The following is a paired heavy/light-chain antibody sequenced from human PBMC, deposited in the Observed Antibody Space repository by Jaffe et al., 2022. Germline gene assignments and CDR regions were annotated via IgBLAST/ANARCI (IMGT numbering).Heavy chain of an antibody. J-gene: IGHJ6*03. D-gene: IGHD1-26*01. CDR3: ARGSQGSIGRFSFYYMDV. Sequence: EVHLVESGGGFVQPGGSLRLSCAASEFTVSGTYMNWVRQAPGRGLEWVSFIYTGDSTYYADSVKGRFTISKDNSKNTLYLQMDSLRPEDTAVYFCARGSQGSIGRFSFYYMDVWGKGTTVTVSS. CDR2: IYTGDST. CDR1: EFTVSGTY. V-gene: IGHV3-66*02.
Light chain of an antibody. CDR3: QAWDSSNVV. Sequence: SYELTQPPSVSVSPGQTASITCSGDKLGDKYVCWYQQKPGQSPVLVIYQDNKRPSGIPERFSGSNSGNTATLTISGTHVMDEADFYCQAWDSSNVVFGGGTRLTVL. V-gene: IGLV3-1*01. CDR1: KLGDKY. J-gene: IGLJ2*01. CDR2: QDN.